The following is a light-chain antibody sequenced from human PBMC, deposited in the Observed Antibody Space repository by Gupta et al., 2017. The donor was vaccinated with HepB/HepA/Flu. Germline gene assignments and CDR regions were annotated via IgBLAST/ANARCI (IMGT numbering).Light chain of an antibody. Sequence: QSVLIQPPSASGTPGQRVTVSCSGSSSNIGRNYVFWYQQLPGMAPKLLIYRNDQRPSGVPDRFSGSKSDTSASLAISGLRSEDEADYFCLAWDVSLSSFVFGSGTRVTVL. J-gene: IGLJ1*01. CDR1: SSNIGRNY. V-gene: IGLV1-47*01. CDR3: LAWDVSLSSFV. CDR2: RND.